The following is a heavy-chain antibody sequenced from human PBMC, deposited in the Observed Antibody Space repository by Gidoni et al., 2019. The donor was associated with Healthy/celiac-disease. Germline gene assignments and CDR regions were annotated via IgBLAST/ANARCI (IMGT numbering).Heavy chain of an antibody. V-gene: IGHV3-21*01. CDR3: ARARTAMYYYYMDV. CDR1: GCTFSSYS. J-gene: IGHJ6*03. Sequence: EVPLVESGGGLVKPGGSLRLSCTASGCTFSSYSMNWVRQAPGKGLEGVSSISSSSSYIYYADSVKGRFTISRDNAKNSLYLQMNSLRAEDTAVYYCARARTAMYYYYMDVWGKGTTVTVSS. CDR2: ISSSSSYI. D-gene: IGHD5-18*01.